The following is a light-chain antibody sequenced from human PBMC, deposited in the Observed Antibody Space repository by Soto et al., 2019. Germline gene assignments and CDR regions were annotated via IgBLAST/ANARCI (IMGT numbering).Light chain of an antibody. V-gene: IGKV3-11*01. CDR1: QSVSSY. Sequence: EIVLTQSPATLSLSPGERATLSCRASQSVSSYLAWYQQKPGQAPRLLIYDASNRATGIPARFSGSGSGTDFTLTISSLEPEDFATYYCQQYNDYLWTFGQGTKVEIK. CDR2: DAS. CDR3: QQYNDYLWT. J-gene: IGKJ1*01.